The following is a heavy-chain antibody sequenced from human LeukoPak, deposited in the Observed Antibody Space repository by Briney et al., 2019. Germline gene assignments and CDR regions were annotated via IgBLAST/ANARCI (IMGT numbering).Heavy chain of an antibody. CDR1: GFTFSTYS. J-gene: IGHJ6*03. Sequence: PGGSLRLSCAASGFTFSTYSINWVRQAPGKGLEWVSYISSSGSTIYYADSVKGRFTISRDNAKNSLYLQMNSLRAEDTAVYYCARDRRYYDILTGGGKNYYYYYMDVWGKGTTVTVSS. D-gene: IGHD3-9*01. V-gene: IGHV3-48*04. CDR3: ARDRRYYDILTGGGKNYYYYYMDV. CDR2: ISSSGSTI.